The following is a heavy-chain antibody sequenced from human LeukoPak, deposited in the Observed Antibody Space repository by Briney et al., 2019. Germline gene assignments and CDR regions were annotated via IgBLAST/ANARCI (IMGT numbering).Heavy chain of an antibody. CDR3: ARDGEDDTMVRGVPLHYYYYMDV. Sequence: ASVKVSCKASGYTFTGYYMHWVRQAPGQGLEWMGWINPNSGGTNYAQKFQGRVTMTRDTSISTAYMELSRLRSDDTAVYYCARDGEDDTMVRGVPLHYYYYMDVWGKGTTVTVSS. D-gene: IGHD3-10*01. CDR1: GYTFTGYY. V-gene: IGHV1-2*02. J-gene: IGHJ6*03. CDR2: INPNSGGT.